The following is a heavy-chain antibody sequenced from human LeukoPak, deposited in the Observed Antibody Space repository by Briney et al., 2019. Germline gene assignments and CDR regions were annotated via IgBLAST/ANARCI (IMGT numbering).Heavy chain of an antibody. Sequence: SETLSLTCTVSGGSITSNTYYWGWIRQSPGKGLEWIGSIFHSGKTYYNPSLESRITISVDTSKNQFSLKVNSVTAAGTAVFYCARRCSTLTCPFDYWGQGALVTVSS. V-gene: IGHV4-39*01. CDR1: GGSITSNTYY. J-gene: IGHJ4*02. CDR3: ARRCSTLTCPFDY. CDR2: IFHSGKT. D-gene: IGHD2-2*01.